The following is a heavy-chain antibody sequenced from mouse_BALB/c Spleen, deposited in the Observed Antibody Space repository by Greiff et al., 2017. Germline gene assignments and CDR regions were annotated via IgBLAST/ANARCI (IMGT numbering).Heavy chain of an antibody. J-gene: IGHJ4*01. CDR3: ARDKGSRCYYAMDC. CDR1: GFTFTDYY. CDR2: IRNKANGYTT. V-gene: IGHV7-3*02. Sequence: EVMLVESGGGLVQPGGSLRLSCATSGFTFTDYYMSWVRQPPGKALEWLGFIRNKANGYTTEYSASVKGRFTISRDNSQSILYLQMNTLRAEDSATYFCARDKGSRCYYAMDCWGQGTAVAVSS.